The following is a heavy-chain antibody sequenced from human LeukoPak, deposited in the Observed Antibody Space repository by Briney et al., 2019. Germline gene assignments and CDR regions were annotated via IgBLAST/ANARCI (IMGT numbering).Heavy chain of an antibody. CDR2: ISAYNGNT. D-gene: IGHD3-3*01. V-gene: IGHV1-18*01. CDR3: ARAKYYDFWSGYSDY. J-gene: IGHJ4*02. CDR1: GYTFTSYG. Sequence: ASVKVSCKASGYTFTSYGISWVRQAPGQGLEWMGWISAYNGNTNYAQKLQGRVTMTTDTSTSTAYMGLRSLRSDDTAVYYCARAKYYDFWSGYSDYWGQGTLVTVSS.